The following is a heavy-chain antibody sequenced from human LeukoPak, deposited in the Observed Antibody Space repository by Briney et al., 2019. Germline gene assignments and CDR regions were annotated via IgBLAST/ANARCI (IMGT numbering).Heavy chain of an antibody. CDR3: ARQFATGWFGVVFDY. J-gene: IGHJ4*02. Sequence: SETLSLTCAVSVYSISSGYYWGWIRQPPGKGLEWIGSSYHSGSTYYNPSLRSRVTISVDTSKNQISLKRSFVTAADTAVYYCARQFATGWFGVVFDYCGQGTLVTVSS. CDR2: SYHSGST. CDR1: VYSISSGYY. D-gene: IGHD3-10*01. V-gene: IGHV4-38-2*01.